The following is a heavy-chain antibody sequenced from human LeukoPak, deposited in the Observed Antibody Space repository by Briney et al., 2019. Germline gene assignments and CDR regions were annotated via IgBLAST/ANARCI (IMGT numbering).Heavy chain of an antibody. D-gene: IGHD2-15*01. Sequence: ASVKVSCKASGYTFTSYAMNWVRQAPGQGLEWMGWINTNTGNPTYAQGFTGRFVFSLDTSVSTAYLQISSLKAEDTAVYYCARDYCSGGSCYNYYYYMDVCGKGTTVTVSS. CDR3: ARDYCSGGSCYNYYYYMDV. CDR2: INTNTGNP. J-gene: IGHJ6*03. V-gene: IGHV7-4-1*02. CDR1: GYTFTSYA.